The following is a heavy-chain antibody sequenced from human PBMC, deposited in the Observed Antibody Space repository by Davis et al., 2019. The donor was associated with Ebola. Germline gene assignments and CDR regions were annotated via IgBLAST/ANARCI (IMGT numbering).Heavy chain of an antibody. CDR1: GYTFTSYA. Sequence: ASVKVSCKASGYTFTSYAMHWVRQAPGQRLEWMGWINAGNGNTKYSQKLQGRVTMTTDTSTSTAYMELRSLRSDDTAVYYCARAVVAAADNWFDPWGQGTLVTVSS. CDR3: ARAVVAAADNWFDP. D-gene: IGHD6-13*01. CDR2: INAGNGNT. J-gene: IGHJ5*02. V-gene: IGHV1-3*01.